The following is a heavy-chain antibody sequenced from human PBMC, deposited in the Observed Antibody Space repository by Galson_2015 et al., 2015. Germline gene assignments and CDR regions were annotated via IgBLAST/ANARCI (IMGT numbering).Heavy chain of an antibody. J-gene: IGHJ4*02. CDR2: IKQDGSER. V-gene: IGHV3-7*03. Sequence: SLRLSCAASGFTFSNYWMTWVRQAPGKGLEWVANIKQDGSERYYVGSVKGRFTISRDNAKNSLYLQMNSLRAEDTAVYFCARYYAADTVLIPFYWGQGTLVTVSS. CDR3: ARYYAADTVLIPFY. CDR1: GFTFSNYW. D-gene: IGHD3-16*01.